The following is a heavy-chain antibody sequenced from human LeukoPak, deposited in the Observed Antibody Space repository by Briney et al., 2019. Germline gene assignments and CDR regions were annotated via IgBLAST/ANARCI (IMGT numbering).Heavy chain of an antibody. J-gene: IGHJ4*01. Sequence: GGSLRLSCAASGFTFSSYWMTWVRQAPGKGLEWVANIKQDGSEQYYVGSVRGRFTISRDNAKNSLFLQMNSLRAEDTAVYYCAKDVDPGSQGYFDYWGHGTLVTVSS. CDR2: IKQDGSEQ. CDR3: AKDVDPGSQGYFDY. V-gene: IGHV3-7*05. CDR1: GFTFSSYW. D-gene: IGHD6-13*01.